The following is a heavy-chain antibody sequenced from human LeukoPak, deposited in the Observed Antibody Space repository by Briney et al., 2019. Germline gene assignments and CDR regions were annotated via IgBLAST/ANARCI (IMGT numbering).Heavy chain of an antibody. Sequence: GGSLRLSCAASGFTFSSYAMHWVRQAPGKGLEWVAVISYDGSNKYYADSVKGRFTISRDNSKNTPYLQMNSLRAEDTAVYYCASLDYYGSGSYLHPFDYWGQGTLVTVSS. J-gene: IGHJ4*02. CDR3: ASLDYYGSGSYLHPFDY. CDR2: ISYDGSNK. D-gene: IGHD3-10*01. CDR1: GFTFSSYA. V-gene: IGHV3-30-3*01.